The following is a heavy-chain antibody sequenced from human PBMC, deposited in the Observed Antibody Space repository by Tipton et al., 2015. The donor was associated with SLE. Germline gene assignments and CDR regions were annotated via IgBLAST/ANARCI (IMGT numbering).Heavy chain of an antibody. CDR1: GFTFSSYA. D-gene: IGHD2-2*01. CDR2: ISGSGGST. CDR3: AKTLGYCSSTSCSPRLDI. Sequence: SLRLSCAASGFTFSSYAMSWVRQAPGKGLEWVSAISGSGGSTYYADSVKGRFTISRDNSKNTLYLQMNSLRAEDTAVYYCAKTLGYCSSTSCSPRLDIWGQGAIVTVSS. V-gene: IGHV3-23*01. J-gene: IGHJ3*02.